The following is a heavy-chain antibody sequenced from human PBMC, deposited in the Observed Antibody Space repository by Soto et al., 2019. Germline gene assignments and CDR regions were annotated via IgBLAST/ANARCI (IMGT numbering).Heavy chain of an antibody. CDR1: GFTFSSYG. Sequence: GGSLRLSCAASGFTFSSYGMNWVRQAPGKGLEWVAVISDDGSNKYYADSVKGRFTISRDNSKNTLYLQMNSLRAEDTAVYYCARDPSFAGFDYWGQGTLVTVSS. J-gene: IGHJ4*02. D-gene: IGHD6-6*01. CDR2: ISDDGSNK. CDR3: ARDPSFAGFDY. V-gene: IGHV3-33*01.